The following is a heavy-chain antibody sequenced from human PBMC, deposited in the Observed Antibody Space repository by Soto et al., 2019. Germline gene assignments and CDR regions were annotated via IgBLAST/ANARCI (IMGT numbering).Heavy chain of an antibody. J-gene: IGHJ4*02. D-gene: IGHD2-2*01. CDR2: VYFSGST. Sequence: SETLSLTCSVSGASISSDSWIWIRQPPGKGLQWIGYVYFSGSTNYDPSLKSRVTIAVDTSKNQLSLNLTSVTAADTAVYYCGRLFCTTVSCYVNMWGRGTLVTVSS. CDR1: GASISSDS. CDR3: GRLFCTTVSCYVNM. V-gene: IGHV4-59*01.